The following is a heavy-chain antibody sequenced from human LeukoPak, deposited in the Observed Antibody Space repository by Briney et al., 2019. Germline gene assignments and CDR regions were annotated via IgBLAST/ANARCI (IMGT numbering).Heavy chain of an antibody. J-gene: IGHJ3*02. D-gene: IGHD1-26*01. CDR2: INHSGST. CDR1: GGSFSGYY. Sequence: SETLSLTCAVYGGSFSGYYWSWIRQPPGKGLEWIGEINHSGSTNYNPSLKSRVTISVDTSKNQFSLKLSSVTAVDTAVYYCARGQSYYVAFDIWGQGTMVTVSS. CDR3: ARGQSYYVAFDI. V-gene: IGHV4-34*01.